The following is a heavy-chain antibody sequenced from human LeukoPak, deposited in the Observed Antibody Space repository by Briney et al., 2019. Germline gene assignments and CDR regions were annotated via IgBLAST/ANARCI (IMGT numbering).Heavy chain of an antibody. V-gene: IGHV4-59*01. CDR3: ARAGGVKTAALDLDY. CDR1: GGSISDYP. Sequence: PSETLSLTCTVSGGSISDYPWSWIRQPPGKGLEWIGNIYYSGSANHNPSLKSRVTISRDTSKNQFSLKLTSVTTADTAVYYCARAGGVKTAALDLDYWGQGTLVTVSS. CDR2: IYYSGSA. D-gene: IGHD6-25*01. J-gene: IGHJ4*02.